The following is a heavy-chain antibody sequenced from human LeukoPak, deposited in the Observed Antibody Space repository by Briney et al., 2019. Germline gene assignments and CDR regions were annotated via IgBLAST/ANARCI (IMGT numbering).Heavy chain of an antibody. CDR1: GGTFSSYA. J-gene: IGHJ4*02. V-gene: IGHV1-69*01. CDR2: IIPIFGTA. Sequence: GASVKVSCKASGGTFSSYAISWVRQAPGQGLEGMGGIIPIFGTANYAQRFQGRVTITADESTSTAYMELSSLRSEDTAVYYCARDRWRQDSYGYVDYWGQGTLVTVSS. D-gene: IGHD5-18*01. CDR3: ARDRWRQDSYGYVDY.